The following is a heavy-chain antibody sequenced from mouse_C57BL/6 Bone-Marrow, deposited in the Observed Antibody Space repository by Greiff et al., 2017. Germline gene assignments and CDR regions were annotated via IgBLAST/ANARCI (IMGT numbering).Heavy chain of an antibody. CDR3: ARSKGVATVVATDFDY. CDR1: GYAFSSYW. Sequence: VKVVESGAELVKPGASVKISCKASGYAFSSYWMNWVKQRPGKGLEWIGQIYPGDGDTNYNGKFKGKATLTADKSSSTAYMQLSSLTSEDSAVYVCARSKGVATVVATDFDYWGQGTTLTVSS. J-gene: IGHJ2*01. CDR2: IYPGDGDT. V-gene: IGHV1-80*01. D-gene: IGHD1-1*01.